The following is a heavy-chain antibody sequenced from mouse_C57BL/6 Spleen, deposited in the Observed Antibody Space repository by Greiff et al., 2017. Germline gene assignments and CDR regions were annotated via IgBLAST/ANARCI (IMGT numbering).Heavy chain of an antibody. CDR1: GYSFTDYN. CDR2: INPNSGTT. V-gene: IGHV1-39*01. D-gene: IGHD2-2*01. J-gene: IGHJ2*01. Sequence: VQLKQSGPELVKPGASVKISCKASGYSFTDYNMNWVKQSNGKSLEWIGVINPNSGTTSYNHKLKSQATLTVDHSSSPAFIQLNSLRSEDSAVYYCARGHLLWLRPLDYWGQGTTLTVSS. CDR3: ARGHLLWLRPLDY.